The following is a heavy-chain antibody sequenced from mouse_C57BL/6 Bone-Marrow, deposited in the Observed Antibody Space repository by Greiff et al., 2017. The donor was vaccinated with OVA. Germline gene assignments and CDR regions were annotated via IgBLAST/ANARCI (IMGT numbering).Heavy chain of an antibody. CDR1: GYTFTDYE. D-gene: IGHD2-1*01. Sequence: QVQLQQSGAELVRPGASVTLSCKASGYTFTDYEMHWVKQTPVHGLEWIGAIDPDTGGTAYNQKFKGKAILTADKSSSTAYMELRSLTSEDSAVYYCFIYYDNYMYAMDCWGKGPSVTVST. CDR3: FIYYDNYMYAMDC. CDR2: IDPDTGGT. V-gene: IGHV1-15*01. J-gene: IGHJ4*01.